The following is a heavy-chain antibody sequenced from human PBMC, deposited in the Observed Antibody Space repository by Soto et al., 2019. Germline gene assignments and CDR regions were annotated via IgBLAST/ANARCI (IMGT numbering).Heavy chain of an antibody. CDR2: IYNGGST. V-gene: IGHV3-53*01. CDR1: GFTVSSNY. Sequence: GGSLRLSCAASGFTVSSNYMSWVRQAPGKGLEWVSVIYNGGSTYYADSVKGRFTISRDNSKNTLYLQMNSLRAEDTAVYYCARDGSPYCSSNSCYVEDYYYYGMDVWGQGTTVNVSS. J-gene: IGHJ6*02. D-gene: IGHD2-2*01. CDR3: ARDGSPYCSSNSCYVEDYYYYGMDV.